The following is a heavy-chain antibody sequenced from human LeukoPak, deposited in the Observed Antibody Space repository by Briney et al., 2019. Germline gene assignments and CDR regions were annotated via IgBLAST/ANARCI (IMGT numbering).Heavy chain of an antibody. J-gene: IGHJ4*02. CDR1: GDSISSGAYY. CDR3: ATEGEYGDSNY. CDR2: IYRGRT. Sequence: SQTLTLTCAVSGDSISSGAYYWSWIRQAPGKGPEWIGNIYRGRTRFNPSLTTRVTISLDMSKNQVSLNLTSVTAADTAIYYCATEGEYGDSNYWGQGTLVIVSA. D-gene: IGHD4-17*01. V-gene: IGHV4-30-2*01.